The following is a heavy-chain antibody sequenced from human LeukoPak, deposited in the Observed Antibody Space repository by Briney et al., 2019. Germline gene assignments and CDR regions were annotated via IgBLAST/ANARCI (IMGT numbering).Heavy chain of an antibody. CDR3: ARRSTYYYDSSGPDY. CDR2: ISSSSSTI. Sequence: PGGSLRLSCAASGFTFSSYAMSWVRQAPGKGLEWVSYISSSSSTIYYADSVKGRFTISRDNAKNSLYLQMNSLRAEDTAVYYCARRSTYYYDSSGPDYWGQGTLVTVSS. V-gene: IGHV3-48*04. J-gene: IGHJ4*02. CDR1: GFTFSSYA. D-gene: IGHD3-22*01.